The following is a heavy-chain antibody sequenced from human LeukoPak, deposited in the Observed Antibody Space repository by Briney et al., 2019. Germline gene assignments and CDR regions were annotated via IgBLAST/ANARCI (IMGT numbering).Heavy chain of an antibody. V-gene: IGHV3-7*01. CDR3: ATYYCSGGSCYPRWGLFDY. CDR2: IKQDGSEK. J-gene: IGHJ4*02. CDR1: GFTFSSYW. D-gene: IGHD2-15*01. Sequence: GGSLRLSCAASGFTFSSYWMSWVRQAPGKGLEWVANIKQDGSEKYYVDSVKGRFTISRDNAKNSLYLQMNSLRAEDTAVYYCATYYCSGGSCYPRWGLFDYWGQGTLVTVSS.